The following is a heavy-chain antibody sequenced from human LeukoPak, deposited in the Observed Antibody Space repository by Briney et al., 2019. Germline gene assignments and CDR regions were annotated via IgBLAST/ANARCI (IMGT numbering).Heavy chain of an antibody. D-gene: IGHD3-10*01. J-gene: IGHJ6*03. V-gene: IGHV4-39*01. CDR2: IYYSGST. CDR3: ARSMVRGVKGYYYYMDV. CDR1: GGSISSSSYY. Sequence: PSETLSLTCTVSGGSISSSSYYWGWIRQPPGKGLEWIGSIYYSGSTYYNPSLKSRVTISVDTSKNQFSLKLSSVTAADTAVYYCARSMVRGVKGYYYYMDVWSKGTTVAVSS.